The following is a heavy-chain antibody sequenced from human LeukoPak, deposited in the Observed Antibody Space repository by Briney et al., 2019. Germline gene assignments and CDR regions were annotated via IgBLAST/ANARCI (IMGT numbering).Heavy chain of an antibody. J-gene: IGHJ6*03. V-gene: IGHV1-69*13. D-gene: IGHD3-10*01. CDR2: IIPIFGTA. CDR1: GYTFSSYA. CDR3: ARQGYYGSGSSVDYYYMDV. Sequence: GASVKVSCKASGYTFSSYAISWVRQAPGQGLEWMGGIIPIFGTANYAQKFQGRVTITADESTSTAYMELSSLRSEDTAVYYCARQGYYGSGSSVDYYYMDVWGKGTTVTISS.